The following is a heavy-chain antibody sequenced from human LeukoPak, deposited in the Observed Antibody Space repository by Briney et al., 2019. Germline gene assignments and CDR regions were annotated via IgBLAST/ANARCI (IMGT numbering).Heavy chain of an antibody. J-gene: IGHJ4*02. Sequence: HPGGSLRLSCVSSAFTFSRSWMYWVRQVPGKGLVWVSRINSDGSVTAHADAVKGRFTISRDNAKNTLYLQMNSLRAEDTAVYYCVSYNWTYASFDFWGQGTLVTVSS. CDR3: VSYNWTYASFDF. CDR2: INSDGSVT. D-gene: IGHD1-7*01. CDR1: AFTFSRSW. V-gene: IGHV3-74*01.